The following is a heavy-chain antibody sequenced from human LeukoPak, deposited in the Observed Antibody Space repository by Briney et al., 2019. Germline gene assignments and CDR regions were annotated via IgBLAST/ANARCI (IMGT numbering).Heavy chain of an antibody. D-gene: IGHD6-19*01. Sequence: ASVKVSCKASGYTFTSYYMHWVRQAPGQGLEWMGIINPSGGSTSYAQKFQGRVTMTRDTSTSTVYMELSSLRSEDTAVYYCARDLPVAASWAGCSGYWGQGTLVIVSS. CDR3: ARDLPVAASWAGCSGY. CDR1: GYTFTSYY. CDR2: INPSGGST. V-gene: IGHV1-46*01. J-gene: IGHJ4*02.